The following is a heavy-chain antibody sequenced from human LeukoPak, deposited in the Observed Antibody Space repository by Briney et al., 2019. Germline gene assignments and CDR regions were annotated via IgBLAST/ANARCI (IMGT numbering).Heavy chain of an antibody. Sequence: ASVKVSCKVSGYTLTELSMHWVRQAPGQGLEWMGWINPNSGGTNYAQKFQGRVTMTRDTSISTAYMELSRLRSDDTAVYYCAREGDRIAGYFDYWGQGTLVTVSS. CDR1: GYTLTELS. V-gene: IGHV1-2*02. D-gene: IGHD6-13*01. J-gene: IGHJ4*02. CDR2: INPNSGGT. CDR3: AREGDRIAGYFDY.